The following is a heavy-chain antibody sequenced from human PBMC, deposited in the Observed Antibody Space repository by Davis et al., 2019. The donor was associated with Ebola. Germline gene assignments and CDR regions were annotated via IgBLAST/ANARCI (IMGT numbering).Heavy chain of an antibody. D-gene: IGHD3-22*01. CDR2: ISSSSYYI. Sequence: PGGSLRLSCAASGFTFSNYAMNWVRQSPGKGLEWVASISSSSYYIYYADSMKGRFTISRDNARNSLYLQMNSLRAEDTAVYFCARDPDYDGSGYNLFDFWGQGTLVTVSS. J-gene: IGHJ4*02. CDR1: GFTFSNYA. CDR3: ARDPDYDGSGYNLFDF. V-gene: IGHV3-21*01.